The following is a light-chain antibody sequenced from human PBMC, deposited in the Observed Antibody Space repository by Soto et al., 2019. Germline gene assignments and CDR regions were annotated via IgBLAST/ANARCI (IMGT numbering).Light chain of an antibody. CDR2: DAS. V-gene: IGKV3-11*01. CDR1: QRVSSY. CDR3: QQRSNWPPS. Sequence: IVLTQSPATLYLSPGERATLSCRASQRVSSYLAWYQQRPGQAPRLHIYDASNRVTGTPARFSGRGSGTDFTLTISSLEPDDFAIYYCQQRSNWPPSFGGGTKV. J-gene: IGKJ4*02.